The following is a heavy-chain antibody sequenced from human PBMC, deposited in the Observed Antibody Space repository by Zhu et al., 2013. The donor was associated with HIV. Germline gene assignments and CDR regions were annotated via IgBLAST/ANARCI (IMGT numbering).Heavy chain of an antibody. Sequence: VQLVESGGGVVQPGRSPRLSCAASGFIFNTYVVHWVRQAPGKGLEWVAVVWYDGSNQYYADSVKGRFTTSRDNSKNTLYLQMNSLRAEDTAVYYCAKDKYSQQGMTSGYFDYWGQGTLVTVSS. D-gene: IGHD6-6*01. CDR1: GFIFNTYV. CDR2: VWYDGSNQ. V-gene: IGHV3-33*06. CDR3: AKDKYSQQGMTSGYFDY. J-gene: IGHJ4*02.